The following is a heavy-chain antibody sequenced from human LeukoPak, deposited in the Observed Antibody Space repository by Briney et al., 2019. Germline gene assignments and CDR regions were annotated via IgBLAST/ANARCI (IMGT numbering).Heavy chain of an antibody. CDR1: GGSVSSYY. J-gene: IGHJ3*02. D-gene: IGHD1-26*01. CDR2: IYYSGST. Sequence: SETLSLTCTVAGGSVSSYYCSWIRQPPGKGREWIGYIYYSGSTNYNPSRKSRVTISVDTSKNQFFLKLSSVTAADTAVYFCARGATWAAFDIWGQGTMVTVSS. V-gene: IGHV4-59*02. CDR3: ARGATWAAFDI.